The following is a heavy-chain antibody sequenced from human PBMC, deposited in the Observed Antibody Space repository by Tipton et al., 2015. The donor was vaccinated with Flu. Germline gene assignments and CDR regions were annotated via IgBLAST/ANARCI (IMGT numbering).Heavy chain of an antibody. CDR2: ISGYNYNT. CDR3: ARDPLCSSGWRTNYYGLDV. CDR1: GYTFTNYG. J-gene: IGHJ6*02. Sequence: QLVQSGAEVKNPGASVKVSCKASGYTFTNYGITWVRQAPGQGLEWMGWISGYNYNTKYAQKFQGRVTWTTDTSTTTAYMELRSLRGDDTAIYYCARDPLCSSGWRTNYYGLDVWGQGTAVTVS. V-gene: IGHV1-18*01. D-gene: IGHD6-19*01.